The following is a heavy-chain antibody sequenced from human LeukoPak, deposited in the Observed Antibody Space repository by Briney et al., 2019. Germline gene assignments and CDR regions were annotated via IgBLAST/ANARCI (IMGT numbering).Heavy chain of an antibody. V-gene: IGHV3-74*01. Sequence: PGGSLRLSCAGSGFTFSSYWIHWVRHAPGKGLVWVSRISTDGRSTSYADSVRGRFTMSRDNAKNTLYLEMNSLRAEDTAVYYCARWLTVTPFDYWGQGTLVTVSS. J-gene: IGHJ4*02. CDR3: ARWLTVTPFDY. CDR2: ISTDGRST. D-gene: IGHD4-17*01. CDR1: GFTFSSYW.